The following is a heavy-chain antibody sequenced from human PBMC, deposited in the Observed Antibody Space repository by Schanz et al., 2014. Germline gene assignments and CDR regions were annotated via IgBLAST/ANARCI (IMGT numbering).Heavy chain of an antibody. D-gene: IGHD3-22*01. CDR3: SSFMYLYDGTEYSLTDC. CDR1: GFPFNNAW. J-gene: IGHJ4*02. Sequence: EVQLVESGGGLVKSGGSLRLSCAASGFPFNNAWMHWVRQAPGKGLEWVGRIKSKSDGGTTDYAAPVKGRFTISRDDSEDMFYLQMDSLKTEDTAMYYCSSFMYLYDGTEYSLTDCWGQGTLVTVSS. V-gene: IGHV3-15*01. CDR2: IKSKSDGGTT.